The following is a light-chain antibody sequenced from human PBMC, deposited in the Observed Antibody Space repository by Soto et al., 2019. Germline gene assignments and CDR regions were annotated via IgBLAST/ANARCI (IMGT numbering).Light chain of an antibody. Sequence: DIQMTQSPSTLSASVGDRFAITCRASQSISSWLAWYQQKPGKAPKLLIYKASSLESGVPSRFSGSGSGTEFTLTISSLQPDDFATYYCQQYNDYSWTFGQGTKVEIK. J-gene: IGKJ1*01. CDR2: KAS. CDR1: QSISSW. CDR3: QQYNDYSWT. V-gene: IGKV1-5*03.